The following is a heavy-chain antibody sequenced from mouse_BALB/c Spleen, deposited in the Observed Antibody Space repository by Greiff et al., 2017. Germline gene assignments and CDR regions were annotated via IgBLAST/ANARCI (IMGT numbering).Heavy chain of an antibody. V-gene: IGHV1S127*01. CDR1: GYSFTSYW. J-gene: IGHJ4*01. CDR2: IDPYDNDT. Sequence: QVQLQQSGPQLVRPGASVKISCKASGYSFTSYWMHWVKQRPGQGLEWIGIIDPYDNDTRLNQKFKDKATLTVDKSSSTAYMQLSSPTSEDSAVYDCTREGDYWGQGTSVTVSS. CDR3: TREGDY.